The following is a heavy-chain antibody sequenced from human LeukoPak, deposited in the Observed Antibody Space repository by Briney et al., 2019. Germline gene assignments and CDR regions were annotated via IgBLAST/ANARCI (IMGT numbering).Heavy chain of an antibody. CDR1: GFTFSSYA. CDR2: ISGSGGST. V-gene: IGHV3-23*01. Sequence: GGSLRLSCAASGFTFSSYAMSWVRQAPGKGLEWVSAISGSGGSTYYADSVKGRFTISRDNSKNTLYLQMNSLRAEDTALYYCAIRGMYSSGWCLGYWGQGTLVTVSS. CDR3: AIRGMYSSGWCLGY. J-gene: IGHJ4*02. D-gene: IGHD6-19*01.